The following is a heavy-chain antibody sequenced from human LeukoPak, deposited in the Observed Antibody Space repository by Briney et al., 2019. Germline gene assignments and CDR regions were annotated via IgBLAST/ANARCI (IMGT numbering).Heavy chain of an antibody. V-gene: IGHV4-39*01. CDR1: GGSISTTSYY. J-gene: IGHJ5*02. D-gene: IGHD3-16*02. CDR3: ARHYSYGFYTWFDP. CDR2: IYYSGSP. Sequence: KPSETLSLTCTISGGSISTTSYYWGWIRQPPGKGLEWIGNIYYSGSPYYNPSLESRVIISVDTSKNQFSLKLSSVTAADTAVYYCARHYSYGFYTWFDPWGQGTLVTVSS.